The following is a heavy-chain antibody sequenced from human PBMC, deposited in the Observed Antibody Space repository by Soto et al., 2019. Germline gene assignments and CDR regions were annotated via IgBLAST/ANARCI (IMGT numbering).Heavy chain of an antibody. V-gene: IGHV4-39*01. CDR2: IYYSGTS. D-gene: IGHD2-2*01. J-gene: IGHJ5*02. CDR1: GASINDDTYY. Sequence: SETLSVTCTVAGASINDDTYYWGWIRQPPGKGLEWIGSIYYSGTSSYNPSLKSRVTMSVDTSKKQLSLRLRSVTAADTAVYYCARLHCDSPNCVPLDPWGQGTLVTVSS. CDR3: ARLHCDSPNCVPLDP.